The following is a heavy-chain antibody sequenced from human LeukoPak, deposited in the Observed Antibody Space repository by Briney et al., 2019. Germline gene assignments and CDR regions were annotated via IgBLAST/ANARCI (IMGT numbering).Heavy chain of an antibody. Sequence: ASVKVSCKASGYTFTGYYMHWVRQAPGQGLEWMGWINPNSGGTNYAQKFQGRVTMTRNTSISTAYMELSSLRSEDTAVYYCARGDYDILTGYYNGVGYWGQGTLVTVSS. V-gene: IGHV1-2*02. D-gene: IGHD3-9*01. CDR3: ARGDYDILTGYYNGVGY. CDR2: INPNSGGT. J-gene: IGHJ4*02. CDR1: GYTFTGYY.